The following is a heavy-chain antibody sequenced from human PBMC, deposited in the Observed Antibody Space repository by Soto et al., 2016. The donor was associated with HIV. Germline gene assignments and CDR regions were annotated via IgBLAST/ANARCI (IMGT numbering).Heavy chain of an antibody. D-gene: IGHD4-17*01. CDR3: AGGRDYGVNFLFDS. Sequence: EVQLVEFGGGLVQPGGSLTLSCAASGFTFGTYWMHWVRQPPGKGLVWVSRMNRDGSNIAYADSVKGRFTISRDNAKNTLYLQMNSLRAEDTAVYYCAGGRDYGVNFLFDSWGQGTLVTVSS. J-gene: IGHJ4*02. CDR2: MNRDGSNI. V-gene: IGHV3-74*01. CDR1: GFTFGTYW.